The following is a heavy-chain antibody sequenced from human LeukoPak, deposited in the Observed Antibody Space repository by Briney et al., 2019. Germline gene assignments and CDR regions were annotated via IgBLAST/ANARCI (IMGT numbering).Heavy chain of an antibody. CDR2: IKQDGSAK. Sequence: QFGGSLRLSCAASGFTFSSYWMTWVRQAPGKGLEWVANIKQDGSAKYYVDSVKGRFTISRDNAKNSLYLQMNSLRAEDTAVYYCARDLVGYYGSGSAWGQGTLVTVSS. CDR1: GFTFSSYW. J-gene: IGHJ5*02. CDR3: ARDLVGYYGSGSA. D-gene: IGHD3-10*01. V-gene: IGHV3-7*01.